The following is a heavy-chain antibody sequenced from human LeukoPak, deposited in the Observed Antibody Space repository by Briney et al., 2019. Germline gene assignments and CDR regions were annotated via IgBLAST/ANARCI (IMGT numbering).Heavy chain of an antibody. Sequence: GGSLRLSCAASGFTFSSYSMNWVRQAPGEGLEWVSSISSSRSYIYYADSVRGRFTVSRDNAKNSLYLQMNSLRAEDTAVYYCARDVHYDFWTGYYSTWPLGYWGQGTLVTVSS. D-gene: IGHD3-3*01. CDR3: ARDVHYDFWTGYYSTWPLGY. J-gene: IGHJ4*02. CDR1: GFTFSSYS. V-gene: IGHV3-21*01. CDR2: ISSSRSYI.